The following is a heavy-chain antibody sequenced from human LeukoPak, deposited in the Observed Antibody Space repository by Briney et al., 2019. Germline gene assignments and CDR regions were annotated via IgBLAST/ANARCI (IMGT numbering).Heavy chain of an antibody. V-gene: IGHV4-59*01. Sequence: SETLSLTCTVSGGSISSYYWSWIRQPPGKGLEWIGYIYYSGSTNYNPSLKSRVTISVDTSKNQFSLKLSSVTAADTAVYYCARGLEYYDILTGGDYHMDVWGKGTTVTVSS. CDR1: GGSISSYY. CDR3: ARGLEYYDILTGGDYHMDV. CDR2: IYYSGST. D-gene: IGHD3-9*01. J-gene: IGHJ6*03.